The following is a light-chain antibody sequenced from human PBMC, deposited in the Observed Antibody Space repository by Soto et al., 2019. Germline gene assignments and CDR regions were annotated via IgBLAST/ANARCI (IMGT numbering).Light chain of an antibody. V-gene: IGLV2-14*01. J-gene: IGLJ1*01. CDR3: SSYTSCSTLVYV. Sequence: QSVLTQPASVSGSPGQSITISCTGTSSDVGGYNYVSWYQQHPGKAPKLMIYEVSNRPSGVSNRFSGSKSGNTASLTISGLQAEDEADYYCSSYTSCSTLVYVFGTGTKVTVL. CDR1: SSDVGGYNY. CDR2: EVS.